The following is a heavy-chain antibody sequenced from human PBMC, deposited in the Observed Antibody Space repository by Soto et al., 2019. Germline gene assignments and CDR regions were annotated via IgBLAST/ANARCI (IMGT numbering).Heavy chain of an antibody. D-gene: IGHD3-10*01. V-gene: IGHV1-24*01. CDR3: ATGLVRRAPWQLDVGENWFDP. Sequence: ASVKVSCKVSGYTLTELSMHWVRQAPGKGLEWMGGFDPEDGETIYAQKFQGRVTMTEDTSTDTAYMELSSLRSEDTAVYYCATGLVRRAPWQLDVGENWFDPWGQGTLVTVSS. CDR2: FDPEDGET. CDR1: GYTLTELS. J-gene: IGHJ5*02.